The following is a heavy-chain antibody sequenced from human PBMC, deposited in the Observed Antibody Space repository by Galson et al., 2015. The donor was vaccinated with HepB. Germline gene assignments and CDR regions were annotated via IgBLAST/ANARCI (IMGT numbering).Heavy chain of an antibody. CDR2: ISADNGHT. Sequence: SVKVSCKASGYFFTHFGFNWVPQAPGQGLEWMGWISADNGHTQYAQKFQGRVTMTTDTSTSTAYVEVRSLRSDDTAVYYCAREGLRDYYDSTGYFPFDYWGQGSLVTVSS. CDR3: AREGLRDYYDSTGYFPFDY. D-gene: IGHD3-22*01. CDR1: GYFFTHFG. J-gene: IGHJ4*02. V-gene: IGHV1-18*01.